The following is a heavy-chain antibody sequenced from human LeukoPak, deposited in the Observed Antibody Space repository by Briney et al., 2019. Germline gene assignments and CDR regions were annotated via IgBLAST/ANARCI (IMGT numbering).Heavy chain of an antibody. Sequence: ESGPALVKPTQTLTLTCTFSGFSLSTSGMCVSWIRQPPGKALEWLARIDWDDDKYYSTSLKTRLTISKDTSKNQVVLTMTNMDQVDTATYYGARIGIQLDNSFDYWGQGTLVTVSS. CDR3: ARIGIQLDNSFDY. CDR2: IDWDDDK. CDR1: GFSLSTSGMC. V-gene: IGHV2-70*11. J-gene: IGHJ4*02. D-gene: IGHD5-18*01.